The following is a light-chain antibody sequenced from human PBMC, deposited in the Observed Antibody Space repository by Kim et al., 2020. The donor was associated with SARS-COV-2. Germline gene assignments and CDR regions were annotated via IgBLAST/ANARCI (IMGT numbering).Light chain of an antibody. CDR1: QSIRSNN. J-gene: IGKJ1*01. Sequence: EIVLTQSPGTLALSPGERATLSCRASQSIRSNNLAWHQQKPGQSPRLVIYGASTRATGIPDRFSGSWSGTDFTLTISRLEPEDFAVYFCQQSGSSPWTFGQGTKVEIK. V-gene: IGKV3-20*01. CDR2: GAS. CDR3: QQSGSSPWT.